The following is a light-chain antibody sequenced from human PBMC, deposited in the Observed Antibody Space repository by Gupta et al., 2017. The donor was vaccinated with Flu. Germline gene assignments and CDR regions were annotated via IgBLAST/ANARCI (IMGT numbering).Light chain of an antibody. Sequence: DNLMTQFPSSLSESVGDRVTITCRASHNIFNFLNWFQQTPGKAPKLLIYAASSLQSGVPSRFSGSGSGTDFTLTISNLQPEDFGTYSCQQSYSTPYSFGQGTKLDIK. J-gene: IGKJ2*03. CDR1: HNIFNF. V-gene: IGKV1-39*01. CDR3: QQSYSTPYS. CDR2: AAS.